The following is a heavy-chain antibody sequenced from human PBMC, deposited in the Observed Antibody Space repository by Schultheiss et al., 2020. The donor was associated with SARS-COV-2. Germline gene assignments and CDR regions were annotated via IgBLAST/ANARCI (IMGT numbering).Heavy chain of an antibody. Sequence: GGSLRLSCAASGFTFSSYGMHWVRQAPGKGLEWVSAISGRGGSTYYADSVKGRFTISRDNSKNTLYLQMNSLRAEDTAVYYCAKTRYSSSSHFDYWGQGTLVTVSS. V-gene: IGHV3-23*01. CDR2: ISGRGGST. CDR3: AKTRYSSSSHFDY. D-gene: IGHD6-6*01. CDR1: GFTFSSYG. J-gene: IGHJ4*02.